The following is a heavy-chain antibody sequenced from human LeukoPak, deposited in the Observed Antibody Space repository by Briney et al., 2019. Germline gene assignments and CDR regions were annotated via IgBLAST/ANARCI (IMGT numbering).Heavy chain of an antibody. CDR3: VRGGYGDYGRGS. V-gene: IGHV3-48*03. D-gene: IGHD4-17*01. CDR2: IYSSGSTT. J-gene: IGHJ5*02. Sequence: GGSLRLSCVASGFTFRSYEMNWVRQAPGKGLEWIAYIYSSGSTTYYADYVKDRFTVSRDNAKNSLYLQMNSLRVEDTAVYYCVRGGYGDYGRGSWGQGTLLTVSS. CDR1: GFTFRSYE.